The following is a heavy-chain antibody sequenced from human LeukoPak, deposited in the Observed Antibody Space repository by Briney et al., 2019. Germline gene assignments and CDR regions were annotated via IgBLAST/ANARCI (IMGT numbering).Heavy chain of an antibody. V-gene: IGHV3-53*01. CDR3: ASHNYISLGYYYFDF. D-gene: IGHD3-22*01. CDR1: GLTGSRSY. J-gene: IGHJ4*02. CDR2: ITSDDRI. Sequence: GRSLSLSSAAAGLTGSRSYMSWVLHAPGKRMERGSIITSDDRIFYADSLKGRFTISRDNSKNTLYLQMISLRAEDTAVYVCASHNYISLGYYYFDFWGPGALVTASS.